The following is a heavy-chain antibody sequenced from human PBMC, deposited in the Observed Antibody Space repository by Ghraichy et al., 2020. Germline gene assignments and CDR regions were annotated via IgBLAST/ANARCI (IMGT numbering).Heavy chain of an antibody. CDR3: ARESGYSYGYAFDI. J-gene: IGHJ3*02. Sequence: GKTLNISCAASGFTVSSNYMSWVRQAPGKGLEWVSVIYSGGSTYYADSVKGRFTISRDNSKNTLYLQMNSLRAEDTAVYYCARESGYSYGYAFDIWGQGTMVTVSS. CDR2: IYSGGST. CDR1: GFTVSSNY. D-gene: IGHD5-18*01. V-gene: IGHV3-66*01.